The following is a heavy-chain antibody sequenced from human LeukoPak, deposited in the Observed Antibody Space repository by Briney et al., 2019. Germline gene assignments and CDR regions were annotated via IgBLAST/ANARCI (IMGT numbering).Heavy chain of an antibody. V-gene: IGHV4-30-4*08. D-gene: IGHD2-21*01. CDR1: GGSISSVDYY. CDR3: AREIKACGGDCYSGPFDI. CDR2: IYYSGST. J-gene: IGHJ3*02. Sequence: SQTLSLTCTVSGGSISSVDYYWSWIRQPPGKGVEWIGYIYYSGSTYYNPSLKSRVTISVDTSKNQFSLRLSSVTAADTAIYYSAREIKACGGDCYSGPFDIWGQGTMVTVSS.